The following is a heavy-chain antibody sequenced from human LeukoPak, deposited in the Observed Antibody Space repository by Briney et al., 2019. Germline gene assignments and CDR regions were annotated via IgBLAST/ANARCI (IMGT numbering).Heavy chain of an antibody. CDR2: IYSGGST. CDR1: GFTFSSYA. D-gene: IGHD3-22*01. Sequence: GGSLRLSCAASGFTFSSYAMSWVRQAPGKGLEWVSVIYSGGSTYYADSVKGRFTISRDNSKNTLYLQMNSLRAEDTAVYYCARWDSSGYYDYWGQGTLVTVSS. V-gene: IGHV3-53*01. J-gene: IGHJ4*02. CDR3: ARWDSSGYYDY.